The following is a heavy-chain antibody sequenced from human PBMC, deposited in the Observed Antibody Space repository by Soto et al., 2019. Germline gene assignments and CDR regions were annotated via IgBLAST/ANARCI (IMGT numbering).Heavy chain of an antibody. D-gene: IGHD2-21*01. CDR3: VRGGLLWPQSSYYCDV. Sequence: QLQLQQSGPGLVKPSETLSITCTVSGASISSSGYYWGWIRQPPGRGLEWIGSIDYSGNTDYNPSLRRGVSVSVETTKSLFSPDLRYVTAADTTVYSCVRGGLLWPQSSYYCDVWGQGALVTVSS. CDR1: GASISSSGYY. J-gene: IGHJ4*02. V-gene: IGHV4-39*01. CDR2: IDYSGNT.